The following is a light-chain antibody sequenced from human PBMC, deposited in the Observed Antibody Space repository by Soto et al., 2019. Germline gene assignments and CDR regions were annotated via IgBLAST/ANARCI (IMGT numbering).Light chain of an antibody. CDR2: GSS. CDR1: RTVHSN. CDR3: QQYNNWPLT. Sequence: EIVITQSPATVSVYPGERATLSCRASRTVHSNVAWYQHKPGQAPRLLIYGSSFRATGVPARFSGSGFGTDFTLTISSLQSEDFVVYYCQQYNNWPLTFGGGTKV. V-gene: IGKV3-15*01. J-gene: IGKJ4*01.